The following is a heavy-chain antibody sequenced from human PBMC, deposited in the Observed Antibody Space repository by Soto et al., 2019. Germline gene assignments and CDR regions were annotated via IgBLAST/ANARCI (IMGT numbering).Heavy chain of an antibody. CDR1: GFTFDDYA. D-gene: IGHD2-2*01. CDR3: ANSFQGVPAASIDH. J-gene: IGHJ4*02. V-gene: IGHV3-9*01. Sequence: SLRLSCAASGFTFDDYAMHWVRQAPGKGLEWVSGISWNSGSIGYADSVKGRFTISRDNAKNSLYLQMNSLRAEDTALYYCANSFQGVPAASIDHWGQGTLVTVSS. CDR2: ISWNSGSI.